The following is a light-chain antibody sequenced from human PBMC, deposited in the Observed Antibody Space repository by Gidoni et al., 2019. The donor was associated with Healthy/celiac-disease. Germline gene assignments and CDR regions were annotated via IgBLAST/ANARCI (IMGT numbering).Light chain of an antibody. CDR2: DAS. CDR3: QQYDNRPP. CDR1: QDISNY. V-gene: IGKV1-33*01. J-gene: IGKJ2*01. Sequence: DIQMTQSPSSLSASVGDRVTITCKASQDISNYLNWYQQKPGKAPKLLIYDASNLETGVPSRFSGSGSGTDFTFSISSLQPEDIATYYCQQYDNRPPFGQGTKLEIK.